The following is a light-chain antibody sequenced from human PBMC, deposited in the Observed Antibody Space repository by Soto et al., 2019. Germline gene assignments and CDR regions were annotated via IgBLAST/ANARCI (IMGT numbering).Light chain of an antibody. CDR1: QSVSSSY. Sequence: EIVLTQSPGTLSLSPGERATLSCRASQSVSSSYLAWYQQKPGQAPRLLIYGASSRATGIPDRFSGSGSGTDFTLTISRLEPEDFAVYYCQQYHTWPRTFGGGTKVEIK. CDR3: QQYHTWPRT. J-gene: IGKJ4*01. CDR2: GAS. V-gene: IGKV3-20*01.